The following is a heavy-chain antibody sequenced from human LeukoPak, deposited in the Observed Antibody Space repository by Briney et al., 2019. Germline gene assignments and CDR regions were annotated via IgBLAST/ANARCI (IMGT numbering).Heavy chain of an antibody. D-gene: IGHD3-10*01. CDR3: ARLMVRGVIFYYMDV. Sequence: ASVKVSCKASGYTFTSYGISWVRQAPGQGLEWMGWISAYNGNTNYAQKLQGRVTMTTDTSTSTAYMELRSLRSDDTAVYYCARLMVRGVIFYYMDVWGKGTTVTISS. CDR2: ISAYNGNT. V-gene: IGHV1-18*01. J-gene: IGHJ6*03. CDR1: GYTFTSYG.